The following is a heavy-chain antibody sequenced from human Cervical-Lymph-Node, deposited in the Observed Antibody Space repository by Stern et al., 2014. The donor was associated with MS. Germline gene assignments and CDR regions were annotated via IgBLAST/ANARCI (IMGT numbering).Heavy chain of an antibody. V-gene: IGHV3-74*02. CDR1: GFTFRNYW. J-gene: IGHJ4*02. Sequence: EVQLVESGGGLVQPGGSLRLSCVASGFTFRNYWMHWVRQGPGKGLVWVARINGDGTTITRADSVMGRFTISRDNAKNTLYLQMNSLRVEDTAVYYCTKDTYGPEDYWGQGTSVTVSS. CDR2: INGDGTTI. CDR3: TKDTYGPEDY. D-gene: IGHD3-10*01.